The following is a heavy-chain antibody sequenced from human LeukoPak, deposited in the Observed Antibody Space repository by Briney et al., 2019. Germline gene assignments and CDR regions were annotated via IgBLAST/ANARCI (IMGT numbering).Heavy chain of an antibody. J-gene: IGHJ3*02. CDR3: ARILGELLWFGELLSLAFDI. Sequence: ASVKVSCKASGYTFTGYYMHWVRQAPGQGLEWMGWINPNSGGTNYAQKFQGRVTMTRDTSISTAYMELSRLRSDDTAVYYCARILGELLWFGELLSLAFDIWGQGTMVTVSS. V-gene: IGHV1-2*02. D-gene: IGHD3-10*01. CDR1: GYTFTGYY. CDR2: INPNSGGT.